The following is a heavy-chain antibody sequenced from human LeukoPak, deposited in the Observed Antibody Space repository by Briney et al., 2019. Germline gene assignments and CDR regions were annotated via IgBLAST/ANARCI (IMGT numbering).Heavy chain of an antibody. CDR1: NYTFSNYP. CDR2: ISAYSGHT. D-gene: IGHD6-6*01. CDR3: TRGSSSQYFQH. Sequence: GASVKVSCKASNYTFSNYPISWVRQAPGQRLEWLGWISAYSGHTNYTQKVQGRVTMTIDRSTSTAYMELASLRPDDTAIYYCTRGSSSQYFQHWGQGTLVTVSS. V-gene: IGHV1-18*01. J-gene: IGHJ1*01.